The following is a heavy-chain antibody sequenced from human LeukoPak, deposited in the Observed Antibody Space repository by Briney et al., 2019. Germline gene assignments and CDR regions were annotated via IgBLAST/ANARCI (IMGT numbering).Heavy chain of an antibody. CDR3: ARRGDTAMVNFDY. CDR1: GGSISSYY. J-gene: IGHJ4*02. D-gene: IGHD5-18*01. CDR2: VYYTGST. Sequence: PSETLSLTCTVSGGSISSYYWSWIRQPPGKGLEWIGYVYYTGSTTYNPSLESRVTISVDTSKNQFSLKLSSVTAADTAVYYCARRGDTAMVNFDYWGQGTLVTVSS. V-gene: IGHV4-59*08.